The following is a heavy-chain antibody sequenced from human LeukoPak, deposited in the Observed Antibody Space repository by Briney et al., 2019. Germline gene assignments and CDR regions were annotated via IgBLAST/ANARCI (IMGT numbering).Heavy chain of an antibody. J-gene: IGHJ4*02. D-gene: IGHD3-22*01. CDR2: ISSSSSTI. Sequence: HSGGSLRLSCAASGFTFSSYEVNWVRQAPGKGLEWVSYISSSSSTIYYADSVKGRFTISRDNAKNSLYLQMNSLRAEDTAVYYCARVLHKRNYDSTTYYGYWGQGTLVTVSS. CDR3: ARVLHKRNYDSTTYYGY. CDR1: GFTFSSYE. V-gene: IGHV3-48*01.